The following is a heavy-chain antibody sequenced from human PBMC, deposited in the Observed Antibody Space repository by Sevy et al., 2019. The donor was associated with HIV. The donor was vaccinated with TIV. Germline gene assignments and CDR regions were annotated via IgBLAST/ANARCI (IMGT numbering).Heavy chain of an antibody. CDR1: GFDFNNHW. CDR3: ARAYLGYCSGGSCYGWFDP. CDR2: IKQDGSEK. J-gene: IGHJ5*02. D-gene: IGHD2-15*01. Sequence: GGSLRLSCAASGFDFNNHWMSWVRQAPGKGLEWAANIKQDGSEKYYVDSVKRRFTISRDNAKNSLYLQMNSLRAEDTAVYYCARAYLGYCSGGSCYGWFDPWGQGTLVTVSS. V-gene: IGHV3-7*03.